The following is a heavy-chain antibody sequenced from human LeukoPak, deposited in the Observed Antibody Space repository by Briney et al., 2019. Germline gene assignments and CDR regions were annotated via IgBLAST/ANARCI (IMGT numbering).Heavy chain of an antibody. D-gene: IGHD3-16*01. CDR2: ISTSGSTI. J-gene: IGHJ4*02. CDR1: GFSFRSYE. V-gene: IGHV3-48*03. CDR3: ARGGSYFVH. Sequence: GGSLRPSCAASGFSFRSYEMTWVRQAPGKGLEWVSHISTSGSTINYADSVKGRFTISRDNAKNSLYLQMNSLRVEDTAVYYCARGGSYFVHWGQGTLVTVSS.